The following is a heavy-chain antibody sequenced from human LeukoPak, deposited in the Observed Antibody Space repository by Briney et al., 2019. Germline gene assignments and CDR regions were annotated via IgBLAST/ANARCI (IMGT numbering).Heavy chain of an antibody. J-gene: IGHJ4*02. Sequence: ASVKVSCKASGYTFTGYYMHWVRQAPGQGLEWMGWINPNSGGTNYAQKFQGRVTMTRDTSISTAYMELSRLRSDDTAVYYCARGRYGSGSNYFDYCGQGTLVTVSS. CDR2: INPNSGGT. D-gene: IGHD3-10*01. CDR1: GYTFTGYY. V-gene: IGHV1-2*02. CDR3: ARGRYGSGSNYFDY.